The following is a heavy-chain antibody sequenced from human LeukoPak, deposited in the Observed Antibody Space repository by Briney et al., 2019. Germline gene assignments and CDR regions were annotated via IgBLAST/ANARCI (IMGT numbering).Heavy chain of an antibody. Sequence: GASVKVSCKASGHIFTDYYIHWVRQAPGQGLEWMGWTDPHGGGTSYAQKFQGRVTMTRDTSINTAYMELTSLTSDDSAMYYWARRGGGTVAGSVDLDYWGQGPLVTVSS. CDR3: ARRGGGTVAGSVDLDY. D-gene: IGHD6-19*01. V-gene: IGHV1-2*02. CDR2: TDPHGGGT. J-gene: IGHJ4*02. CDR1: GHIFTDYY.